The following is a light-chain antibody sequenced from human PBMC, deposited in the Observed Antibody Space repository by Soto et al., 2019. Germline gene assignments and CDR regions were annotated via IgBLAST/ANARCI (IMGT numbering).Light chain of an antibody. J-gene: IGKJ2*01. CDR3: QLYGSSPYT. V-gene: IGKV3-20*01. CDR1: QSVSSSY. CDR2: GAS. Sequence: EIVLTQSPGTLSLSPGERATLSCRASQSVSSSYLAWYQQKPGQAPRLLIFGASTRATGIPDRFSGSGSGTDFTVTISRLEPEDFAVYYCQLYGSSPYTFGQGPKLEIK.